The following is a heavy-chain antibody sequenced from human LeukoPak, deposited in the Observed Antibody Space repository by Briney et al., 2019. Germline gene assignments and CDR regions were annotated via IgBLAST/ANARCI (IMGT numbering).Heavy chain of an antibody. V-gene: IGHV3-74*01. CDR3: ARGYSSRLYNWLDP. CDR1: GFTFSNYL. Sequence: PGGSLRLSCAASGFTFSNYLMHWVRQTPGKGLVWISRISTDGSFTNYADSVKGRSTISRDNAKNTLYLQMNSLTAEDTAVYYCARGYSSRLYNWLDPWGQGTLVTVSS. CDR2: ISTDGSFT. J-gene: IGHJ5*02. D-gene: IGHD6-13*01.